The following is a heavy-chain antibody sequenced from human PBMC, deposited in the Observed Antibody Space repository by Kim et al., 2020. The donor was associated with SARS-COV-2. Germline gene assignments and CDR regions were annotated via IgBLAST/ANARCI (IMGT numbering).Heavy chain of an antibody. CDR2: IYTSGDT. J-gene: IGHJ3*01. D-gene: IGHD2-15*01. Sequence: GGSLRLSCAASGFAVSTNFMSWVRQAPGKGLEWVSIIYTSGDTYYADSLRGRFTSSRDNSKNTVHLHMNNLRAEDTAVYYCVRGGYWYDPVDVWGRGTTV. CDR3: VRGGYWYDPVDV. V-gene: IGHV3-66*01. CDR1: GFAVSTNF.